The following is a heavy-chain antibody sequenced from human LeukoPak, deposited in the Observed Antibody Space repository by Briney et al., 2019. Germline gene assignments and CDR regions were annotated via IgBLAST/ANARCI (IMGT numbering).Heavy chain of an antibody. V-gene: IGHV4-61*02. CDR3: ARDLRTTYDY. CDR1: GGSISSGSYY. CDR2: IYTSGST. D-gene: IGHD4/OR15-4a*01. J-gene: IGHJ4*02. Sequence: SQTLSLTCTVSGGSISSGSYYWSWIRQPAGKGLEWIVRIYTSGSTNYNPSLKSRVTISVDTSNNRFSLKLSSVTAADTAVYYCARDLRTTYDYWGQGTLVTVSS.